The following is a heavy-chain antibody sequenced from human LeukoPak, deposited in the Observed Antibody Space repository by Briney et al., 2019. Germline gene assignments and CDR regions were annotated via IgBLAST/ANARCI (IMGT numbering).Heavy chain of an antibody. V-gene: IGHV1-8*01. CDR1: GYTFNSYD. D-gene: IGHD3-10*01. J-gene: IGHJ4*02. CDR2: LNPNSGNR. Sequence: GASVKVSCKASGYTFNSYDINWVRQATGQGLEWMGWLNPNSGNRGYAQKFQGRVTMTRNTSVSTAYMELSSLRSEDTAVYYCARGWYYYGSGTRFDYWGQGTLVTVSS. CDR3: ARGWYYYGSGTRFDY.